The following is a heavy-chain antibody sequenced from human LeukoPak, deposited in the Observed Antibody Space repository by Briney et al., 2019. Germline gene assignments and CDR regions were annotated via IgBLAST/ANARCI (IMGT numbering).Heavy chain of an antibody. CDR2: ISNDGSRQ. CDR3: VKDRACTYTLDY. V-gene: IGHV3-30-3*01. CDR1: GFTFSNYS. Sequence: AQSRTLSSAATGFTFSNYSTHCGRQAPDKGLEWVAFISNDGSRQHYAGSVKGRFTISRDNSKNTLNLQMNSLRAEDTAVYYCVKDRACTYTLDYWGQGTLVTVSS. J-gene: IGHJ4*02. D-gene: IGHD3-16*01.